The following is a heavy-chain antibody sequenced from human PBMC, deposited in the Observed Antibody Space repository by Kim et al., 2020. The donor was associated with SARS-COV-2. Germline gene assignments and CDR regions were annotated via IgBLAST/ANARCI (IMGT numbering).Heavy chain of an antibody. J-gene: IGHJ4*02. CDR2: INHSGST. CDR3: ARQSKSITIFGVVTTPFDY. Sequence: SETLSLTCAVYGGSFSGYYWSWIRQPPGKGLEWIGEINHSGSTNYNPSLKSRVTISVDTSKNQFSLKLSSVTAADTAVYYCARQSKSITIFGVVTTPFDYWGQGTLVTVSS. V-gene: IGHV4-34*01. CDR1: GGSFSGYY. D-gene: IGHD3-3*01.